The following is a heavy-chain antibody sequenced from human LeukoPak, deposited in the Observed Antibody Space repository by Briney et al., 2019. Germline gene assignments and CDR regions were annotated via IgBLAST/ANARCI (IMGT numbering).Heavy chain of an antibody. CDR3: ASKLPASDAFDV. CDR2: IYYSGST. CDR1: SGSISSYY. J-gene: IGHJ3*01. D-gene: IGHD2-2*01. Sequence: PSETLSLTCTVSSGSISSYYWSWIRQPPGKGLEWIGYIYYSGSTNYNPSLKSRVIMSVDTSKNQVSLKLRSVTAADTAVYYCASKLPASDAFDVWGQGTVVIVSS. V-gene: IGHV4-59*12.